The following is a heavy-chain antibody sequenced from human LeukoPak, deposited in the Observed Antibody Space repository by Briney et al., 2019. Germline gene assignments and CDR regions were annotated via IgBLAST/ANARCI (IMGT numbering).Heavy chain of an antibody. CDR3: ARDNYDDSGDYFYPGY. V-gene: IGHV1-2*02. J-gene: IGHJ1*01. CDR2: INPHSGGT. CDR1: GYTFTSYY. Sequence: ASVKVSCKASGYTFTSYYMHWVRQAPGQGLEWMGWINPHSGGTDYSQEFQGRVTMTRDTSFTTAYMELSSLRSDDTAVYYCARDNYDDSGDYFYPGYWGQGTLVTVSS. D-gene: IGHD3-22*01.